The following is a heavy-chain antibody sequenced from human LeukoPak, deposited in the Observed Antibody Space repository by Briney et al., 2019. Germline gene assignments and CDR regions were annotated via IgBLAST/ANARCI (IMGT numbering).Heavy chain of an antibody. J-gene: IGHJ4*02. D-gene: IGHD6-13*01. CDR2: ISYSGNT. CDR1: GVSVSSTTYY. Sequence: SSETLSLTCTVSGVSVSSTTYYWSWIRQPPGKGLEWIGTISYSGNTNYNPSLKTRVTVSVDPSKNQLSLKLSSVTAADTAVYYCAGLYSTTWGYFDYWGQGALVTVSS. CDR3: AGLYSTTWGYFDY. V-gene: IGHV4-39*01.